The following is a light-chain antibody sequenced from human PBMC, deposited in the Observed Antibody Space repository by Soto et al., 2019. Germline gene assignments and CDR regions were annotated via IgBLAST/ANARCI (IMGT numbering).Light chain of an antibody. Sequence: ELVLTQSPATLSLSPGERANLSCRASQSVSNYLAWYQQKPGQAPRLLIYDASTRATGIPARFSGSGSGTEFTLTISSLQSEDFAIYYCQQYDIWPPYTFGQGTKVDIK. CDR1: QSVSNY. CDR3: QQYDIWPPYT. J-gene: IGKJ2*01. V-gene: IGKV3D-15*01. CDR2: DAS.